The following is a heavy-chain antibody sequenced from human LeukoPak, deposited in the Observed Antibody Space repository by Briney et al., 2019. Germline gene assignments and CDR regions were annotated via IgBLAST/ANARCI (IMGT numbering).Heavy chain of an antibody. V-gene: IGHV1-69*05. D-gene: IGHD3-10*01. J-gene: IGHJ4*02. CDR2: IIPIFGTA. CDR1: GGTFSSYA. Sequence: SVKVSCKASGGTFSSYAISWVRQAPGQGLEWMGRIIPIFGTANYAQKFQGRVTITTDESTGTAYMELSSLRSEDTAVYYCARPRGYYGSGINARGVLDYWGQGTLVTVSS. CDR3: ARPRGYYGSGINARGVLDY.